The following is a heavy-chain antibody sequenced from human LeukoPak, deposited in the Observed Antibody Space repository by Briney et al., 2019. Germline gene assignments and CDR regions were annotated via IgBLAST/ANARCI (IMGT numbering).Heavy chain of an antibody. D-gene: IGHD4-17*01. Sequence: PGGSLRLSCAAFGFTVSSNYMSWVRQAPGKGLEWVSVIYSGGSTYYADSVKGRFTISRDNSKNTLYLQMNSPRAEDTAVYYCARDYGDSYAFDIWGQGTMVTVSS. CDR3: ARDYGDSYAFDI. J-gene: IGHJ3*02. CDR1: GFTVSSNY. V-gene: IGHV3-53*01. CDR2: IYSGGST.